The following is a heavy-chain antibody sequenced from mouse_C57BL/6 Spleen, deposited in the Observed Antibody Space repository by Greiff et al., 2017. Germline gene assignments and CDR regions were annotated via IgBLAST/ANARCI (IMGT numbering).Heavy chain of an antibody. CDR1: GYTFTSYW. CDR2: IDPSDSYT. J-gene: IGHJ2*01. CDR3: ARGGYYSNYFDY. Sequence: VQLQQSGAELVMPGASVKLSCKASGYTFTSYWMHWVKQRPGQGLEWIGEIDPSDSYTNYNQKFKGKSTLTVDKSSSTADMQLSSLTSEDSAVYYCARGGYYSNYFDYWGQGTTLTVSS. V-gene: IGHV1-69*01. D-gene: IGHD2-5*01.